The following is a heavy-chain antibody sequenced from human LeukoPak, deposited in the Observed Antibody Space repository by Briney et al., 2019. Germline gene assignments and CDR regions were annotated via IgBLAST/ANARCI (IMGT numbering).Heavy chain of an antibody. CDR2: IYYSGST. D-gene: IGHD2/OR15-2a*01. Sequence: SETLSLTCTVSGGSISSYYWSWIRQPPGKGLEWIGYIYYSGSTNYNPSLKSRVTISVDTSMNQFSLKLSSVTAADTAVYYCARASMARPVDYWGQGTLVTVSS. J-gene: IGHJ4*02. V-gene: IGHV4-59*12. CDR3: ARASMARPVDY. CDR1: GGSISSYY.